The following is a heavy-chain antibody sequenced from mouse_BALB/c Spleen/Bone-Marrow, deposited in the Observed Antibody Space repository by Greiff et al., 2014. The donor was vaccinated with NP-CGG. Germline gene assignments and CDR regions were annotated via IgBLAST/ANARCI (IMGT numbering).Heavy chain of an antibody. V-gene: IGHV14-3*02. D-gene: IGHD1-1*01. CDR1: GFNIKDTY. CDR2: IDPANGNT. CDR3: ARYYYGISYFDY. Sequence: EVQLQQSGAELVKPGASVKLSCTASGFNIKDTYMHWVKQRPEQGLEWIGRIDPANGNTKYDPKFQGKATITADTSSNTAYLQLSSLTSEDAAVYYCARYYYGISYFDYWGQGTTLTVSS. J-gene: IGHJ2*01.